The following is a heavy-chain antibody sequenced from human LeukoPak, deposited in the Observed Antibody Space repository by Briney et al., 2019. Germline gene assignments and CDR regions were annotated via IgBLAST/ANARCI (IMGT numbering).Heavy chain of an antibody. Sequence: PGGFLRLSCAASGFTFSSYNMNWVRQAPGKGLEWVSSISTTSSYIYYADSVKGRFAISRDDAKDSLYLQMNSLRAEDTAVYYCARDLDRGGGIGYYWGQGTLVTVSS. V-gene: IGHV3-21*01. CDR2: ISTTSSYI. D-gene: IGHD3-16*02. CDR3: ARDLDRGGGIGYY. CDR1: GFTFSSYN. J-gene: IGHJ4*02.